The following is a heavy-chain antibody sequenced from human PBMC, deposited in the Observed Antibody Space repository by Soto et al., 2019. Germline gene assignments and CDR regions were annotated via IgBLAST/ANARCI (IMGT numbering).Heavy chain of an antibody. J-gene: IGHJ3*02. V-gene: IGHV4-39*02. Sequence: ETLSLTCSVSGGSISSNTYYWGWLRQPPGKGLEWIGSISYSGRTYCNPSLQSRVTISVDTSKNHFSLKLNSVTAADTAVYYCARPTMINVGGAFDIWGQGTMVTVSS. CDR2: ISYSGRT. D-gene: IGHD3-22*01. CDR3: ARPTMINVGGAFDI. CDR1: GGSISSNTYY.